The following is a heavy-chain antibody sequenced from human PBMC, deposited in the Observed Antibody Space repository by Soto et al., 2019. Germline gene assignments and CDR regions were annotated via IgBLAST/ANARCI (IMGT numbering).Heavy chain of an antibody. D-gene: IGHD2-15*01. J-gene: IGHJ3*02. CDR3: ARDSKGYCSGGSCYSAVHDAFDI. CDR2: IYSGGST. V-gene: IGHV3-66*01. CDR1: GFTVSSNY. Sequence: EVQLVESGGGLVQPGGSLRLSCAASGFTVSSNYMSWVRQAPGKGLEWVSVIYSGGSTYYADSVKGRFTISRDNSKNTLYLQMNSLRAEDTAVYYCARDSKGYCSGGSCYSAVHDAFDIWGQGTMVTVSS.